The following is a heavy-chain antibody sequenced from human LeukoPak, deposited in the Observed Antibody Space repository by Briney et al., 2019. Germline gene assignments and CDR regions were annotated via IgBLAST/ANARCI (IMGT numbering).Heavy chain of an antibody. V-gene: IGHV4-59*08. CDR1: GGSISSYY. J-gene: IGHJ4*02. D-gene: IGHD4-17*01. CDR3: ASGPDYGDYLFDY. CDR2: IYYSGST. Sequence: SETLSLTCTVSGGSISSYYWSWIRQPPGKGLEWIGYIYYSGSTNYNPSPKSRVTISVDTSKNQFSLKLSSVTAADTAVYYCASGPDYGDYLFDYWGQGTLVTVSS.